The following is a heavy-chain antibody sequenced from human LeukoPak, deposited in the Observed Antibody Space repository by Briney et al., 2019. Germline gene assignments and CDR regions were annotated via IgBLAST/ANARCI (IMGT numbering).Heavy chain of an antibody. J-gene: IGHJ4*02. V-gene: IGHV2-5*02. D-gene: IGHD2-2*01. CDR3: ARLFGAQPG. Sequence: SGPTLVKPTQTLTLTCTFSGFSLTTRGVGVGWIRQPPGKALEWLALIYWDDDKRYTPSLKSRLTITKDTSKNQVVLTMTNMDPVDTATYYCARLFGAQPGWGQGTLVTVSS. CDR1: GFSLTTRGVG. CDR2: IYWDDDK.